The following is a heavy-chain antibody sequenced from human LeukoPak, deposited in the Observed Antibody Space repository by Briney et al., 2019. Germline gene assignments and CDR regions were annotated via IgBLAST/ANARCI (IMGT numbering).Heavy chain of an antibody. CDR1: GFTFSSYS. V-gene: IGHV3-21*01. Sequence: GGSLRLSCAASGFTFSSYSMNWVRQAPGKGLEWVSSISSISSYIYYADSVKGRFTISRDNAKNSLYLQMNSLRAEDTAVYYCARASSSPLDYWGQGTLVTVSS. CDR3: ARASSSPLDY. CDR2: ISSISSYI. J-gene: IGHJ4*02. D-gene: IGHD6-6*01.